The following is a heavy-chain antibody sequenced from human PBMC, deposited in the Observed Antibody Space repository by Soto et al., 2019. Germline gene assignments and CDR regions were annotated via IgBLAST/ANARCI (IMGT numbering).Heavy chain of an antibody. V-gene: IGHV1-69*01. D-gene: IGHD6-13*01. CDR3: ARGQEGGYVEGYYFDY. Sequence: QVQLVQSGAEVKKPGSSVKVSCKASGGTFSSYAISWVRQAPGQGLEWMGGIIPIFGTANYAQKFQGRVTITADESTSTAYMEMSSLRSEDTAVYYCARGQEGGYVEGYYFDYWGQGTLVTVSS. CDR1: GGTFSSYA. J-gene: IGHJ4*02. CDR2: IIPIFGTA.